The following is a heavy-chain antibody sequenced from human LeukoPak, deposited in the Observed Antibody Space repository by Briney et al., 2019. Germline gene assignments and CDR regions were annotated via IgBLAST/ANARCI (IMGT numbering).Heavy chain of an antibody. J-gene: IGHJ4*02. CDR2: ISYDGSNK. V-gene: IGHV3-30*04. Sequence: GGSLRLSCAASGFTFSSYAMHWVRQAPGKGLEWVAVISYDGSNKYYADSVKGRSTISRDNSKNTLYLQMNSLRAEDTAVYYCASDVDIVATSPGTLYYFDYWGQGTLVTVSS. D-gene: IGHD5-12*01. CDR1: GFTFSSYA. CDR3: ASDVDIVATSPGTLYYFDY.